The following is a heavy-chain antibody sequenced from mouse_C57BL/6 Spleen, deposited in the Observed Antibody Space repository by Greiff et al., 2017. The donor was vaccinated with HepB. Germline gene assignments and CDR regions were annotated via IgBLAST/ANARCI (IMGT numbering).Heavy chain of an antibody. V-gene: IGHV5-17*01. CDR1: GFTFSDYG. Sequence: EVHLVESGGGLVKPGGSLKLSCAASGFTFSDYGMHWVRQAPEKGLEWVAYISSGSSTIYYADTVKGRFTISRDNAKNTLFLQMTSLRSEDTAMYYCARGSSTAPYAMDYWGQGTSVTVSS. CDR2: ISSGSSTI. J-gene: IGHJ4*01. CDR3: ARGSSTAPYAMDY. D-gene: IGHD1-2*01.